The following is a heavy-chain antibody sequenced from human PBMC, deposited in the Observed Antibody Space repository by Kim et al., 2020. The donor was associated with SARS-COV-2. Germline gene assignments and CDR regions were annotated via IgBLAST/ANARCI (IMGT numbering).Heavy chain of an antibody. J-gene: IGHJ4*02. CDR1: GGSISSSSYY. V-gene: IGHV4-39*01. D-gene: IGHD3-9*01. CDR3: ARHHGDYDILTGYYLEGIIDY. Sequence: SETLSLTCTVSGGSISSSSYYWGWIRQPPGKGLEWIGSIYYSGSTYYNPSLKSRVTISVDTSKNQFSLKLSSVTAADTAVYYCARHHGDYDILTGYYLEGIIDYWGQGTLVTVSS. CDR2: IYYSGST.